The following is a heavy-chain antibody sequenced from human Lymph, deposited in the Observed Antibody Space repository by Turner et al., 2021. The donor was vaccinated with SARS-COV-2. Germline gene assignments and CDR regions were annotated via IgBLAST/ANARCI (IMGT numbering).Heavy chain of an antibody. CDR2: IIPMLDIA. J-gene: IGHJ4*02. CDR1: GGTFSSYA. CDR3: ARDVTGPLGY. Sequence: QVQLVQSGAEVNKPGSSVKVPCKAYGGTFSSYAISWVRQAPGQGLEWMGGIIPMLDIANYAKKFQGRVTITADKSTSTAYMELSSLRSEDTAVYYCARDVTGPLGYWGQGTLVTVSS. D-gene: IGHD1-20*01. V-gene: IGHV1-69*10.